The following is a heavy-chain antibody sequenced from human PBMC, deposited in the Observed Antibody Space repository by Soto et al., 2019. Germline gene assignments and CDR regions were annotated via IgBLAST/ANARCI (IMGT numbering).Heavy chain of an antibody. CDR2: IIPIFGTA. CDR3: ARDLALAPLSGMYV. D-gene: IGHD5-12*01. CDR1: GGTFSSYA. V-gene: IGHV1-69*01. J-gene: IGHJ6*02. Sequence: QVQLVQSGAEVKKPGSSVKVSCKASGGTFSSYAISWVRQATGQGLEWMGGIIPIFGTANYAQKFQGRVTITADENPSKAYMALISLRSEDTAVYYCARDLALAPLSGMYVWCQVTTVTGSS.